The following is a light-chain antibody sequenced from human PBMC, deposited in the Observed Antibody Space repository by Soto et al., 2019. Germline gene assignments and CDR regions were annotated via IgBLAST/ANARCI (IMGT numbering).Light chain of an antibody. Sequence: QSVLTQPPSASGTPGQRVTISCSGSSSNIGSKYVYWYQQLPGTAPKLLMYRDNQRSSGVPDRFSGSKSGTSASLGISGLRSDDEADYYCAAWDDSLSGMVFGGGTKLTVL. CDR2: RDN. J-gene: IGLJ2*01. V-gene: IGLV1-47*01. CDR1: SSNIGSKY. CDR3: AAWDDSLSGMV.